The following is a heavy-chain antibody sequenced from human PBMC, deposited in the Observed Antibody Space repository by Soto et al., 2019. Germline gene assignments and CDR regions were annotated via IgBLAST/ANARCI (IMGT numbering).Heavy chain of an antibody. CDR2: ISSSGSTI. D-gene: IGHD1-7*01. CDR1: GFTFSDYY. Sequence: PGGSLRLSCAASGFTFSDYYMSWIRQAPGKGLEWVSYISSSGSTIYYADSVKGRFTISRDNAKNSLYLQMNSLRAEDTAVYYCARAVEILNPSFDYWGQGTLVTVSS. CDR3: ARAVEILNPSFDY. V-gene: IGHV3-11*01. J-gene: IGHJ4*02.